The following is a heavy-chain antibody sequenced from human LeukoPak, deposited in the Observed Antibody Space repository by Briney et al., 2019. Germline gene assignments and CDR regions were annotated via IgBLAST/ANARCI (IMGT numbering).Heavy chain of an antibody. J-gene: IGHJ4*02. CDR3: ARDYYYDSSGYWDYYFDY. CDR2: IWYDGGNK. V-gene: IGHV3-33*01. CDR1: GFTFSRFG. Sequence: PGRSLRLSCAASGFTFSRFGMHWVRQAPGKGLEWVAVIWYDGGNKYYADSVKGRFTISRDNSKNTLYLEMNSLRAEDTAVYYCARDYYYDSSGYWDYYFDYWGQGTLVSVSS. D-gene: IGHD3-22*01.